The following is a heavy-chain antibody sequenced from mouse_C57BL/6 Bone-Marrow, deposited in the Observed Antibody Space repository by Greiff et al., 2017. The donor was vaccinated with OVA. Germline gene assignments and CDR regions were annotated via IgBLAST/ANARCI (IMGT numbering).Heavy chain of an antibody. CDR2: INPNNGGT. V-gene: IGHV1-26*01. D-gene: IGHD1-1*01. CDR1: GYTFTDYY. CDR3: AREANYYGSSLSYFDY. J-gene: IGHJ2*01. Sequence: VQLQQSGPELVKPGASVKISCTASGYTFTDYYMNWVKQSHGKSLEWIGDINPNNGGTSYNQKFKGKATLTVDKSSSTAYMELRSLTSEDSAVYYCAREANYYGSSLSYFDYWGQGTTLTVSS.